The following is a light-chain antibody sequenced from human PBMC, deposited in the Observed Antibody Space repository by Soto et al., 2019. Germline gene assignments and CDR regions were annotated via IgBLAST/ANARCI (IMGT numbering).Light chain of an antibody. V-gene: IGKV3-20*01. CDR2: GAS. J-gene: IGKJ4*01. CDR3: QQYGSSL. Sequence: EIVLTQSPGTLSLSPGERATLSCRASQSVSSSYLAWYQQKPGQAPRLPIYGASSRATGIPDRFSGSGSGTDFTLTISRLEPEDFAVYYCQQYGSSLFGGGTKVDIK. CDR1: QSVSSSY.